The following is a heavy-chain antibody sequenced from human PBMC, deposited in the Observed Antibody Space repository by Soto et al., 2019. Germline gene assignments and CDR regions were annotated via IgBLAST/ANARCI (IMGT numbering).Heavy chain of an antibody. Sequence: QVQLQQWGAGLVKPSETLSLSCAVYGQSFSGHSWAWIRQPPGKGLEWIGEINEGGSTYYNPSLKSAITITTETFKNQFALKRCSVSAADTAAYFCARGSGIVASPGEREDVKYDYWGQGTLVNVSS. D-gene: IGHD2-21*01. V-gene: IGHV4-34*01. CDR1: GQSFSGHS. CDR2: INEGGST. J-gene: IGHJ4*02. CDR3: ARGSGIVASPGEREDVKYDY.